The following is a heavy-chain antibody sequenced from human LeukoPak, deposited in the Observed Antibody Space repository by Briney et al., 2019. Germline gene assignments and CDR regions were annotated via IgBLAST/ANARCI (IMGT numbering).Heavy chain of an antibody. J-gene: IGHJ3*02. V-gene: IGHV3-30-3*02. Sequence: GGSLRLSCAASGFTFSSYAMHWVRQAPGKGLEWVAVISYDGSNKYYADSVKGRFTISRDNSKNTLYLQMNSLRAEDTAVYYCAKSETDPYYYDSSGSDAFDIWGQGTMVTVSS. D-gene: IGHD3-22*01. CDR3: AKSETDPYYYDSSGSDAFDI. CDR2: ISYDGSNK. CDR1: GFTFSSYA.